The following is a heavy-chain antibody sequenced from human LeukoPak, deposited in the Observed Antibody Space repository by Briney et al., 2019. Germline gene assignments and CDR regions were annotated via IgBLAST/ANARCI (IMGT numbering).Heavy chain of an antibody. J-gene: IGHJ4*02. V-gene: IGHV4-39*01. CDR2: IYYSGTT. D-gene: IGHD3-22*01. CDR3: ARHYYDSSCYRRDYYFNY. Sequence: SETLSLTCTVSGGSISSSSDYWGWIRQPPGKGLEYIGSIYYSGTTYYNPSLKSRVSMSVDMSKNQFSLKLSSVTAADTAVYYCARHYYDSSCYRRDYYFNYWGQGPLVTVSS. CDR1: GGSISSSSDY.